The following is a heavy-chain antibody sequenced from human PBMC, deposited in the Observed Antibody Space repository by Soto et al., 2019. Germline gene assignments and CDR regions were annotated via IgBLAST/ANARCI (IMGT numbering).Heavy chain of an antibody. D-gene: IGHD2-21*02. CDR1: GFTFSSYS. CDR3: ARVVVTAINIHAFDI. CDR2: ISSSSSTI. V-gene: IGHV3-48*02. J-gene: IGHJ3*02. Sequence: EVQLVESGGGLVQPGGSLRLSCAASGFTFSSYSINWVRQAPGKGLEWVSYISSSSSTIYYADSVKGRFTISRDNAKNPLYLQMNSLRDEDTAVYYCARVVVTAINIHAFDIWGQGTMVTVSS.